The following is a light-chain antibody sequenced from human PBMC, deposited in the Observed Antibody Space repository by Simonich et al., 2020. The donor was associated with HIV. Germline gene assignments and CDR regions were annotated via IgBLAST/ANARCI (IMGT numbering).Light chain of an antibody. CDR3: QQANSFPPA. Sequence: EIVMTQSPATLSVSPGERATLSCRASQRVSSSHFAWYQQKLGQAPRLLIYAASSLQSGVPSRFSGSGSVTDFTLTISSLQPEDFAIYYWQQANSFPPAFGGGTKVEIK. J-gene: IGKJ4*01. CDR2: AAS. CDR1: QRVSSSH. V-gene: IGKV3-15*01.